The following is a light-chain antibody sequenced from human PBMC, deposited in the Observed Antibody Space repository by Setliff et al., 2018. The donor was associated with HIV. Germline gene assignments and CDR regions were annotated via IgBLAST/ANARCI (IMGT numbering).Light chain of an antibody. CDR1: SSDVGGYDF. CDR2: DVS. J-gene: IGLJ1*01. V-gene: IGLV2-14*03. Sequence: ALAQPASVSGSPGQSITISCIGTSSDVGGYDFVSWYQQRPDKAPKLIIFDVSERPSGVSHRFSGSKSGNTASLTISGLQTEDEGDYFCASYRSPATYVFGIGTKVTV. CDR3: ASYRSPATYV.